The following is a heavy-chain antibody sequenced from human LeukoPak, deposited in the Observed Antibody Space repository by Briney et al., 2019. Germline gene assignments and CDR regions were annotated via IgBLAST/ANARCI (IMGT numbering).Heavy chain of an antibody. CDR2: INPNSGGT. Sequence: ASVKVSCKASGYTFTGYYMHWVRQAPGQGLEWMGWINPNSGGTNYAQKFQGRVTMTRDTSISTAYMELSRLRSDDTAVYYCASGGSIVGATKGGDYWGQGTLVTVSS. CDR1: GYTFTGYY. J-gene: IGHJ4*02. CDR3: ASGGSIVGATKGGDY. V-gene: IGHV1-2*02. D-gene: IGHD1-26*01.